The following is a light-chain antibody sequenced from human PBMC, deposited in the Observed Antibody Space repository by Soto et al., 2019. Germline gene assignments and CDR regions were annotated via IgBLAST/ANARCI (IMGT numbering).Light chain of an antibody. CDR1: NSDVGGYNY. CDR3: SSYTSSKTYV. Sequence: QSVLTQPSSWSGSPGQSITISCTGTNSDVGGYNYVSWYQQHPGKAPKLMIYEVSNRPSGVSNRFSGSKSGNTASLTISGLQAEDEADYYCSSYTSSKTYVFGTGTKVTVL. CDR2: EVS. V-gene: IGLV2-14*01. J-gene: IGLJ1*01.